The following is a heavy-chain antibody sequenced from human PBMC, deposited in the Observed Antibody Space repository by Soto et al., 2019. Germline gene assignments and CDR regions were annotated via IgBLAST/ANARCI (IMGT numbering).Heavy chain of an antibody. CDR2: FDPEDGET. Sequence: QVQLVQSGAEVKKPGASVKVSCKVSGYTLTELSMHWVRQAPGKGLEWMGGFDPEDGETIYAQKFQGRVTMTEETSTDTAYMELSSLRSEDTAVYYCATLSITMIVVVRPIEAFDIWGQGTMVTVSS. J-gene: IGHJ3*02. CDR1: GYTLTELS. D-gene: IGHD3-22*01. CDR3: ATLSITMIVVVRPIEAFDI. V-gene: IGHV1-24*01.